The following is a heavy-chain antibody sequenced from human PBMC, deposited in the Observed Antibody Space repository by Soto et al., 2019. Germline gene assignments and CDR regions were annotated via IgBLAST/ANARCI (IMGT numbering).Heavy chain of an antibody. J-gene: IGHJ5*02. CDR1: GFTFSSYA. V-gene: IGHV3-23*01. Sequence: GGSLRLSCAASGFTFSSYAMSWVRQAPGKGLEWVSAISGSGGSTYYADSVKGRFTISRDNSKNTLYLQMNSLRAEDTAVYYCAKVQWLVLSIGWFDPWGQGTLVNVSS. CDR3: AKVQWLVLSIGWFDP. CDR2: ISGSGGST. D-gene: IGHD6-19*01.